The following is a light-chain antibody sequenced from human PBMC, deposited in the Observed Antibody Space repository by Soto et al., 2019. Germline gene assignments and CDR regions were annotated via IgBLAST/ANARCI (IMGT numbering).Light chain of an antibody. Sequence: QSVLTQPASVSGSPGQSITISCTGTSSDVGGYNYVSWYQQYPGKAPKLMIYDVSNRPSGVSNRFSGSKSGNTASLTISGLQAEDEADYYCSSYTIRNTLVFGSGNKVTVL. CDR1: SSDVGGYNY. CDR3: SSYTIRNTLV. V-gene: IGLV2-14*01. J-gene: IGLJ1*01. CDR2: DVS.